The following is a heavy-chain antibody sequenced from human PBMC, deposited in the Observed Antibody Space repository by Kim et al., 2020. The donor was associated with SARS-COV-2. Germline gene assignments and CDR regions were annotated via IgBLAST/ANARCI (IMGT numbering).Heavy chain of an antibody. V-gene: IGHV1-3*01. CDR2: INGGNGNT. CDR3: AREGSGSYNWLDP. J-gene: IGHJ5*02. Sequence: ASVKVSCKASGYTFDTYALYWVRQAPGQRFEWMGCINGGNGNTRYSQNFQGRVTITRDTSATTAYMELRSLTSKDTAVYYCAREGSGSYNWLDPWGQGTL. CDR1: GYTFDTYA. D-gene: IGHD3-10*01.